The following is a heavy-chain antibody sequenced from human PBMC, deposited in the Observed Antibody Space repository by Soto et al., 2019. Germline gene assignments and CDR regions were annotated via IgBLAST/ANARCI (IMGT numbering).Heavy chain of an antibody. CDR2: IYYSGST. D-gene: IGHD5-18*01. CDR3: ARARATGIQLWLPIGPYYYGMDV. V-gene: IGHV4-59*01. Sequence: PSETLSLTCTVSGGSISSYYWSWIRQPPGKGLEWIGYIYYSGSTNYNPSLKSRVTISVDTSKNQFSLKLSSVTAADTAVYYCARARATGIQLWLPIGPYYYGMDVWGQGTTVTVSS. CDR1: GGSISSYY. J-gene: IGHJ6*02.